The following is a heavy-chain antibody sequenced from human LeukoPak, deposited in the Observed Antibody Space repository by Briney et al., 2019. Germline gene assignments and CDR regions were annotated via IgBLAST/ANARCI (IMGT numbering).Heavy chain of an antibody. CDR3: ARGTRYCSSTSCPFSPNYGVDV. V-gene: IGHV3-48*01. CDR2: ISSSSSTI. J-gene: IGHJ6*02. Sequence: GGSLRLSCAASGFTFSSYSMNWVRQAPGKGLEWVSYISSSSSTIYYADSVKGRFTISRDNAKNSLYLQMNSLRAEDTAVYYCARGTRYCSSTSCPFSPNYGVDVWGQGTTVTVSS. CDR1: GFTFSSYS. D-gene: IGHD2-2*01.